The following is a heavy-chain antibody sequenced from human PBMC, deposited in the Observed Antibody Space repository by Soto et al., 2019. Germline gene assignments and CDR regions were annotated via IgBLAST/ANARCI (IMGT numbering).Heavy chain of an antibody. CDR1: GFIFSDYA. V-gene: IGHV3-20*04. J-gene: IGHJ4*02. Sequence: GGSLRLSCAASGFIFSDYAMSWVRQAPGKGLEWVSVINWDGGSTGYADSMKGRFTISRDNAKNSLYMQMNSLRAEDTALYYCARRYFYASSGTPCFDYWGQGTLVTVS. CDR2: INWDGGST. CDR3: ARRYFYASSGTPCFDY. D-gene: IGHD3-22*01.